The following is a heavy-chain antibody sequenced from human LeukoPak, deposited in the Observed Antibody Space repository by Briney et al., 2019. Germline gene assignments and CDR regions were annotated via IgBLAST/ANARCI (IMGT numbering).Heavy chain of an antibody. CDR2: IYYSGST. D-gene: IGHD6-13*01. CDR1: GVSISSYY. Sequence: SETLSLTCTVSGVSISSYYWSWIRQPPGKGLEWIGYIYYSGSTNYNPSLKSRVTISVDTSKNQFSLKLSSVTAADTAVYYCARGYSSRWGLLLLGYMDVWGKGTTVTVSS. CDR3: ARGYSSRWGLLLLGYMDV. J-gene: IGHJ6*03. V-gene: IGHV4-59*01.